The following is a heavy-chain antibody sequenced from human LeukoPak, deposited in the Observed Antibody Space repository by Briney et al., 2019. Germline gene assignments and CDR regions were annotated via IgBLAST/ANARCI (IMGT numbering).Heavy chain of an antibody. D-gene: IGHD6-13*01. Sequence: SETLSLTCTVSGGSISSYYWSWIRQPPGKGLEWIGYIYYSGSTNYNPSLKSRVTISVDTSKNQFSLKLSSVTAADTAVYYCAAEGLAAARGTDYWGQGTLVTVSS. J-gene: IGHJ4*02. CDR2: IYYSGST. CDR3: AAEGLAAARGTDY. V-gene: IGHV4-59*01. CDR1: GGSISSYY.